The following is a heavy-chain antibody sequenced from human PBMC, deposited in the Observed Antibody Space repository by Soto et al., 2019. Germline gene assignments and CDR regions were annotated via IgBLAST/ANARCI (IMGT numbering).Heavy chain of an antibody. J-gene: IGHJ4*02. CDR3: ARDRFSYFDY. Sequence: TGGSLRLSCAASEFTFSSYSMNWVRQAPGKGLEWVSYISSASSTVHYADSVRGRFTISRDNAKNSLYLQMNSLRAEDTAVYYCARDRFSYFDYWGQGALVTVSS. D-gene: IGHD3-3*01. CDR2: ISSASSTV. V-gene: IGHV3-48*01. CDR1: EFTFSSYS.